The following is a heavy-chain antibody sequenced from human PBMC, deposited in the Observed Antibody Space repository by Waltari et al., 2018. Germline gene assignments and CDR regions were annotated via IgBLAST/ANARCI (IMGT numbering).Heavy chain of an antibody. V-gene: IGHV3-49*04. D-gene: IGHD3-22*01. CDR1: GFSLGAYA. CDR2: IKNKAFGGTR. Sequence: EVQLVESGGGLVQPGRSLRLSCTGSGFSLGAYAMSWVRQAPGKGLEWVGFIKNKAFGGTREYAASVKGRFTISRDDSKSIAYLQMNSLKTEDTAVYYCTKPGDYSDSGDYMDWGQGTLVTVSS. J-gene: IGHJ4*02. CDR3: TKPGDYSDSGDYMD.